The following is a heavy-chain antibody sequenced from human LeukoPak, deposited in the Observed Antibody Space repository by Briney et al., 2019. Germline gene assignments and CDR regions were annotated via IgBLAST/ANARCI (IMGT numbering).Heavy chain of an antibody. CDR2: VNSDGSST. J-gene: IGHJ4*02. CDR1: RFTFSTYW. V-gene: IGHV3-74*01. D-gene: IGHD3-9*01. CDR3: ARGGVPDILTGYQPNYFDY. Sequence: GGSLRLSCAASRFTFSTYWMHWVRQAPGKGLVWVSRVNSDGSSTTQADSVKGRFTISRDNAKNTLYLQMNSLRAEDTAVYYCARGGVPDILTGYQPNYFDYWGRGTLVTVSS.